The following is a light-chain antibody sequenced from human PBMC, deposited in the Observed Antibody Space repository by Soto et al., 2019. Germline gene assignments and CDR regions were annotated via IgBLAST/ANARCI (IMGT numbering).Light chain of an antibody. J-gene: IGLJ2*01. CDR1: SSDVGAYDF. CDR2: DVT. Sequence: QSALTQPASVSGSPGQSITISCTGTSSDVGAYDFVSWYQHYPGKAPKLVTFDVTHRPPGISDRFSGSKSANTASLTISGLQAEDEAFYYCSSYTTRSTLVFGGGTQVTVL. V-gene: IGLV2-14*01. CDR3: SSYTTRSTLV.